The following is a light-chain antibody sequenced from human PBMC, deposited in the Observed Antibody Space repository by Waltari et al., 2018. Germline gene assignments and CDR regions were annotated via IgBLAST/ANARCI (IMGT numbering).Light chain of an antibody. V-gene: IGKV3-20*01. CDR1: QSVGRS. CDR3: QHYVALPAT. Sequence: EIVLTHSPDTPSLSPGEIATISCRASQSVGRSLAWYQQKPGQAPGLLIFGASNRATGIPDRFSGSGSGTDFSLTISRLEPEDFAVYYCQHYVALPATFGQGTKVEIK. J-gene: IGKJ1*01. CDR2: GAS.